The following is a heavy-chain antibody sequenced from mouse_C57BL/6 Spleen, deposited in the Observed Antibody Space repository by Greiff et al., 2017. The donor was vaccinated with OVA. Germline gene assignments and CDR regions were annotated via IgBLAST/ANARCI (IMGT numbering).Heavy chain of an antibody. V-gene: IGHV1-39*01. CDR2: INPNYGTT. Sequence: VQLQQPGPELVKPGASVKISCKASGYSFTDYNMHWVKQRHGQSLEWIGVINPNYGTTSYNQKFKGKATLTVDQSSSTAYMQLNSLTSEDSADYYCAFYDGSSYRCFDVWGTGTTVTVSS. CDR1: GYSFTDYN. J-gene: IGHJ1*03. CDR3: AFYDGSSYRCFDV. D-gene: IGHD1-1*01.